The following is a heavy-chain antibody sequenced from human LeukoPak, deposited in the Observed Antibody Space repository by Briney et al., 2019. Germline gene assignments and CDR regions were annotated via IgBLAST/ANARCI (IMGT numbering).Heavy chain of an antibody. CDR2: ISWNSGRI. CDR1: GFTFDDYA. CDR3: AKDYGIAARPGYYFDY. D-gene: IGHD6-6*01. V-gene: IGHV3-9*01. J-gene: IGHJ4*02. Sequence: GGSLRLSCAASGFTFDDYAMHWVRQAPGKGLEWVSGISWNSGRIGYADSVKGRFTISRDNAKNSLYLQMNSLRAEDTALYYCAKDYGIAARPGYYFDYWGQGTLVTVSS.